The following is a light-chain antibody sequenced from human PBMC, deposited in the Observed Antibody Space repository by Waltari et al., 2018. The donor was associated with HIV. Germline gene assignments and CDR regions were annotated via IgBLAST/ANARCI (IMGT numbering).Light chain of an antibody. CDR2: KAS. Sequence: DIQMTQSPSTLSASVGDRVTVTCRASQSIGIYLAWYQQKPGKAPKLLIYKASILDSGVPSRFSGSGSGTDFTLTISSLQAEDVAVYYCQQCYSVPVTFGPGTKVDIK. CDR3: QQCYSVPVT. V-gene: IGKV1-5*03. J-gene: IGKJ3*01. CDR1: QSIGIY.